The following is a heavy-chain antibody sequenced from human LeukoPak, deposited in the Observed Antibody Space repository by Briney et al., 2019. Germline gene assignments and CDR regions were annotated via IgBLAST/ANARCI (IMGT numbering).Heavy chain of an antibody. D-gene: IGHD2-2*02. CDR3: ARGLVAPGAIQSY. CDR1: GFTFTTYW. CDR2: ISTDGSST. V-gene: IGHV3-74*03. Sequence: PGGSLRLSCAASGFTFTTYWMHWVRQAPGKWPVWVSRISTDGSSTTYADSVKGRFTISRDNAKNTLYPQMDSLRAEDTAVYYCARGLVAPGAIQSYWGQGTLVTVSS. J-gene: IGHJ4*02.